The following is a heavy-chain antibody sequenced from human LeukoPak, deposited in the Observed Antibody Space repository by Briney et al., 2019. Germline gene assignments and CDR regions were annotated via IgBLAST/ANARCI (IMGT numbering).Heavy chain of an antibody. J-gene: IGHJ4*02. D-gene: IGHD1-26*01. Sequence: GASVTVSCKASGYTFTSYDINWVRQPTGPGLEWVGWMKPNSGNTGFAQKFQGRVTLTRNTPMNTAYMGRSSLTSDDTAVYYCARRRGGSNYWYSDYWGQGTLVTVSS. V-gene: IGHV1-8*01. CDR3: ARRRGGSNYWYSDY. CDR1: GYTFTSYD. CDR2: MKPNSGNT.